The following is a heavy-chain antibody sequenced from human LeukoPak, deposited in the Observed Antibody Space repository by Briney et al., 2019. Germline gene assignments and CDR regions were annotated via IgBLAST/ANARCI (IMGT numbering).Heavy chain of an antibody. V-gene: IGHV3-23*01. CDR1: GFTFSSFS. J-gene: IGHJ4*02. D-gene: IGHD6-25*01. CDR2: IIVSGAT. CDR3: AKGSVGNADFAS. Sequence: AGSLRLFCAASGFTFSSFSMTWVRQAPGKGLEWVPSIIVSGATYYADSVKGRFTISRDSFRGMLFLQMDSLRVEDTAVYFCAKGSVGNADFASWGQRALVTVSS.